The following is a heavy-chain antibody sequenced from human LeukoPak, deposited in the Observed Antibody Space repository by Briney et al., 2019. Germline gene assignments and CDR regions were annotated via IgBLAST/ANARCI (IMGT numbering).Heavy chain of an antibody. D-gene: IGHD5-18*01. V-gene: IGHV3-7*01. CDR3: ANYLDTAMVFDY. CDR1: GFTFSSYA. CDR2: IKQDGREK. Sequence: GGSLRLSCAASGFTFSSYAMSWVRQAPGKGLEWVANIKQDGREKHYLDSVKGRFTISRDNAKNSLYLQMNSLRAEDTAVYYCANYLDTAMVFDYWGQGTLVTVSS. J-gene: IGHJ4*02.